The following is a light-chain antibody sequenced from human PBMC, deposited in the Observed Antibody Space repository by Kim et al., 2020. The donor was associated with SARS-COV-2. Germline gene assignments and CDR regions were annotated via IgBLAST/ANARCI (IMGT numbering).Light chain of an antibody. Sequence: IPITCAGPSIAVRGYNYVSWYQQHPGKAPKLMIYDVSNRPSGVSNRFSGSKSGNTASLTISGLQAEDEADYYCSSYTSSTFYVFGTGTKVTVL. V-gene: IGLV2-14*03. CDR1: SIAVRGYNY. J-gene: IGLJ1*01. CDR2: DVS. CDR3: SSYTSSTFYV.